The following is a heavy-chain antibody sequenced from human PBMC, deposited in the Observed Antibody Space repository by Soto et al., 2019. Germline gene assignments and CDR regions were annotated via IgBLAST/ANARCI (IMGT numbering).Heavy chain of an antibody. CDR3: ARGSPLGYSGYYY. V-gene: IGHV3-66*01. D-gene: IGHD5-12*01. CDR1: GFTVSSNY. CDR2: IYSGGST. Sequence: GGSLRLSCAASGFTVSSNYMSWVRQAPGKGLEWVSVIYSGGSTYYADSVKGRFTISRDNSKNTLYLQMNSLRAEDTAVYYCARGSPLGYSGYYYWGQGTLVTVSS. J-gene: IGHJ4*02.